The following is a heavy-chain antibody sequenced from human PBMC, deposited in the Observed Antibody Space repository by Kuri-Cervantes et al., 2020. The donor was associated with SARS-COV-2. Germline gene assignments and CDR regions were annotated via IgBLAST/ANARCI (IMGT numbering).Heavy chain of an antibody. J-gene: IGHJ4*02. Sequence: GESLKISCAASGFTFSSYGMHWVRQAPGKGLEWVAVIMPAGNNIYYVDSVEGRFTISRGNSRNTLYLQMNSLRADDTAVYYCVRSLYSSGYLYFDLWGQGTLVTVSS. CDR3: VRSLYSSGYLYFDL. CDR1: GFTFSSYG. CDR2: IMPAGNNI. D-gene: IGHD3-22*01. V-gene: IGHV3-33*08.